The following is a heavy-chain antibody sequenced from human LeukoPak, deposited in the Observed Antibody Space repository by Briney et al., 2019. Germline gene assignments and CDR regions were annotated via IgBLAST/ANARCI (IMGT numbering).Heavy chain of an antibody. Sequence: GGSLRLSCAASGFTFNSYAMHWIRQAPGKGLEWVAVMSYDGFNQYYADSVKGRFTISRDNSKNSLYLQVNSLRAEDTAVYYCARDWSSKFPYYYGMDVWGQGTTVTVSS. J-gene: IGHJ6*02. CDR2: MSYDGFNQ. CDR1: GFTFNSYA. D-gene: IGHD4-11*01. V-gene: IGHV3-30-3*01. CDR3: ARDWSSKFPYYYGMDV.